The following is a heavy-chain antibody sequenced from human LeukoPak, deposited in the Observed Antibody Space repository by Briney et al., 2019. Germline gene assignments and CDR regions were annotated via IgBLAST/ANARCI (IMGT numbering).Heavy chain of an antibody. J-gene: IGHJ4*02. D-gene: IGHD2-2*01. Sequence: SVTVSFKASGGTFSSYAISWVRQAPGQGLEWMGGIIPIFGTANYAQKFQGRVTITADKSTSTAYMELSSLRSEDTAVYYCARGSFQGYCSSTSCYLIDYWGQGTLVTVSS. CDR1: GGTFSSYA. V-gene: IGHV1-69*06. CDR3: ARGSFQGYCSSTSCYLIDY. CDR2: IIPIFGTA.